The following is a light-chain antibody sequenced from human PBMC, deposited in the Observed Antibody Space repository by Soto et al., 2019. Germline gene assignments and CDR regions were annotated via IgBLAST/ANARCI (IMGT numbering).Light chain of an antibody. V-gene: IGKV3-20*01. J-gene: IGKJ1*01. CDR1: QSVSSY. CDR3: KQYVTSSPRT. CDR2: GIS. Sequence: EIVLTQSPATLSLSPGERATLSCRASQSVSSYLAWYQQKPGQAPRLLMYGISRRATGIPDRFSGSGSGTDFTLTITRLEPEDFAVYYCKQYVTSSPRTFGQGTKVDIK.